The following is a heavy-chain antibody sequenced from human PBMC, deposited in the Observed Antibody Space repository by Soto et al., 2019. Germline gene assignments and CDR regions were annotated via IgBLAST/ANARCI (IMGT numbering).Heavy chain of an antibody. Sequence: QVQLQESGPGLVKPSETLSLTCTVSGDSVTSRSYYWTWVRQPPGKGLEWIGYIYYSGNINYNPSLKSRFTISVDTSTNQFSLELTSVTAADTAIYYCARGNIAASGTKFDPWGQGILVAVSS. J-gene: IGHJ5*02. CDR2: IYYSGNI. D-gene: IGHD6-13*01. CDR3: ARGNIAASGTKFDP. CDR1: GDSVTSRSYY. V-gene: IGHV4-61*01.